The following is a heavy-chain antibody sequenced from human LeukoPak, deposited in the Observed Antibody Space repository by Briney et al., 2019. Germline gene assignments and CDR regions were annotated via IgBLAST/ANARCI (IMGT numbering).Heavy chain of an antibody. CDR1: GFTFSSYA. V-gene: IGHV3-23*01. CDR2: MSGSGGST. Sequence: PGGSLTLSCAASGFTFSSYAMSWVRQAPRQGLQCVSAMSGSGGSTYYADSVKGRFTISRDNSKNTLYLQMKSLRAEVTAVYYCAKAQDYYGSGSRTYFDYWGQGTLVTVSS. J-gene: IGHJ4*02. D-gene: IGHD3-10*01. CDR3: AKAQDYYGSGSRTYFDY.